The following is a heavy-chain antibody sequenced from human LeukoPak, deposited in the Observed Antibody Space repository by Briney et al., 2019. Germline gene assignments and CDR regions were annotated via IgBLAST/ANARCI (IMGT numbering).Heavy chain of an antibody. V-gene: IGHV3-23*01. CDR1: GFTFSSYW. Sequence: GGSLRLSCAASGFTFSSYWMSWVRQAPGKGLEWVSAISGSGGSTYYADSVKGRFTISRDNSKNTLYLQMNSLRAEDTAVYYCAKRPSRYGDLYYFDYWGQGTLVTVSS. CDR2: ISGSGGST. J-gene: IGHJ4*02. D-gene: IGHD4-17*01. CDR3: AKRPSRYGDLYYFDY.